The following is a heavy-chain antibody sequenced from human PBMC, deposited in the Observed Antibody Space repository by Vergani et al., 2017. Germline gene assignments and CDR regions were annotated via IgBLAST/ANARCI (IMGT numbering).Heavy chain of an antibody. V-gene: IGHV3-33*01. Sequence: QVQLVESGGGVVQPGRSLRLSCAASGFTFNQYGMHWVRQAPGKGLEWVAVTWYDGNNKQYADSVKGRFTISRDNSKSTMYLQMNSLRDEDTGVYYCARDGILTGLIDYWGQGTLVTVSS. CDR3: ARDGILTGLIDY. J-gene: IGHJ4*02. CDR1: GFTFNQYG. D-gene: IGHD3-9*01. CDR2: TWYDGNNK.